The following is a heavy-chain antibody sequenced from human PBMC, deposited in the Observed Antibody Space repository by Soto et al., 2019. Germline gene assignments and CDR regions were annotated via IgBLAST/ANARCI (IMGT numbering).Heavy chain of an antibody. CDR1: GFTFSRYA. CDR2: ISYDGTTK. V-gene: IGHV3-30*18. D-gene: IGHD4-17*01. CDR3: AKTGRDYPDSPNDY. J-gene: IGHJ4*02. Sequence: QVQLVESGGGVVQPGRSLRLSCVVSGFTFSRYAMHWVRQAPGKGLEWVALISYDGTTKFYTDSVKGRFSISRDNSKNTLYVHMDSLRPEDTAVYYCAKTGRDYPDSPNDYWGQGTRVTVSS.